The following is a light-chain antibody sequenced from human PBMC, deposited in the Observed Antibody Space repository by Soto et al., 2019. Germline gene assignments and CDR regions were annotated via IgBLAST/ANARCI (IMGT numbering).Light chain of an antibody. V-gene: IGLV2-14*01. J-gene: IGLJ3*02. CDR2: EVN. CDR3: SSYTSSSTWV. Sequence: QSALTQPASVSGSRGQSITISCTGTSRDVGGYNYVSWYQQHPGKAPKLMIYEVNNRPSGVSNRFSGSKSGNTASLSVSGLQAEDEADYYCSSYTSSSTWVFGGGTQLTVL. CDR1: SRDVGGYNY.